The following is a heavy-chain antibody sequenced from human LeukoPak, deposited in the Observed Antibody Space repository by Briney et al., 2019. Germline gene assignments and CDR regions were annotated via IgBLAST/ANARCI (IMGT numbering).Heavy chain of an antibody. Sequence: SETLSLTCTVSGGSIISSSYYWGWIRQPPGKGLEWIGTIYYSGSTYYNPSLKSRVTISVDTSKNQFSLKLSSVTAADTAVYYCASRLRYPGIGSYYSSWGQGTLVTVSS. D-gene: IGHD3-10*01. J-gene: IGHJ5*02. CDR2: IYYSGST. CDR3: ASRLRYPGIGSYYSS. CDR1: GGSIISSSYY. V-gene: IGHV4-39*01.